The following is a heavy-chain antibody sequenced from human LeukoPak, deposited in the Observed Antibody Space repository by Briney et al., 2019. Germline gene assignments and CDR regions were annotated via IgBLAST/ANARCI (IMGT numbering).Heavy chain of an antibody. CDR2: ISGSGGST. Sequence: GGSLRLSCAASGFTFSSYAMSWVRQAPGKGLEWVSAISGSGGSTYSADSVKGRFTISRHNSQNTLYQQMYHLRGQGTAVYYCGKFPNDSGDPRDRDYRRQGTLVSVPS. D-gene: IGHD4-17*01. V-gene: IGHV3-23*01. J-gene: IGHJ4*02. CDR1: GFTFSSYA. CDR3: GKFPNDSGDPRDRDY.